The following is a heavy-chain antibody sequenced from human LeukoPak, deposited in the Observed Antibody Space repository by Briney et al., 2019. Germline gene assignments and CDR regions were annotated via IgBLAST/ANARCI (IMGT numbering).Heavy chain of an antibody. CDR3: AGEGYGDYEGDY. V-gene: IGHV3-48*04. J-gene: IGHJ4*02. Sequence: GGSLRLSCAASGFTFSSYSMNWVRQAPGKGLEWVSSISSSGSTIYYADSVKGRFTISRDNAKNSLYLQMNSLRAEDTAVYYCAGEGYGDYEGDYWGQGTLVTVSS. D-gene: IGHD4-17*01. CDR2: ISSSGSTI. CDR1: GFTFSSYS.